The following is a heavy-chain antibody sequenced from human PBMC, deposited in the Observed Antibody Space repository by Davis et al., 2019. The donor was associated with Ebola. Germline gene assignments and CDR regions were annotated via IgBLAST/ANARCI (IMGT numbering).Heavy chain of an antibody. Sequence: MPSETLSLTCAVSGGSFSGYYWSWIRQPPGKWLEWIGEINHSGSTNYNPSLKSRVTISVDTSKNQFSLKLSSVTAADTAVYYCARGPNYVWGSYRYTAWGQGTLVTVSS. V-gene: IGHV4-34*01. J-gene: IGHJ4*02. CDR3: ARGPNYVWGSYRYTA. CDR1: GGSFSGYY. D-gene: IGHD3-16*02. CDR2: INHSGST.